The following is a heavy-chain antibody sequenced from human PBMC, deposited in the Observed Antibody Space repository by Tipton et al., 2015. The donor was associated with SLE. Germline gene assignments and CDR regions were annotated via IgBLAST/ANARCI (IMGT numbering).Heavy chain of an antibody. J-gene: IGHJ3*02. D-gene: IGHD2-21*01. CDR3: AREVIAITDSDAFDI. Sequence: TLSLTCTVSGGSINSRYWSWIRQPPGKGLEWIGNIYHSGSTYYNPSLRSRVTVSVDTSKNQFSLNLSSVTAADTAVYYCAREVIAITDSDAFDIWGQGTMVTVSS. CDR1: GGSINSRY. CDR2: IYHSGST. V-gene: IGHV4-59*08.